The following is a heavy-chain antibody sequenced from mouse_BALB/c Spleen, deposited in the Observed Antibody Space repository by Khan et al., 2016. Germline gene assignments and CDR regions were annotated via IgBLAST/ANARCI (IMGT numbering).Heavy chain of an antibody. J-gene: IGHJ2*01. D-gene: IGHD2-4*01. CDR2: INPSNGRT. CDR3: ARSLYDYDADY. CDR1: GYTFTSYW. V-gene: IGHV1S81*02. Sequence: QVQLQQPGAELVKPGASVKLSCKASGYTFTSYWMHWVKQRPGQGLEWIGEINPSNGRTNYNEKFKSKATLTVDKSSSTAYMQLSSLTSEDSAVYYCARSLYDYDADYGGKGTTLTVSS.